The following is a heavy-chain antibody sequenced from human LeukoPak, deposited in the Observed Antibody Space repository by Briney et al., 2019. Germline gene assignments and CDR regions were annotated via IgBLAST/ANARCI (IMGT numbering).Heavy chain of an antibody. J-gene: IGHJ4*02. V-gene: IGHV1-69*13. CDR2: IIPIFGTA. CDR3: ARTPAGTVDYFDY. Sequence: SVKVSCKASGGTFSSYAISWVRLAPGQGLEWMGGIIPIFGTANYAQKFQGRVTITADESTSTAYMELSSLRSEDTAVYYCARTPAGTVDYFDYWGQGTLVTVSS. D-gene: IGHD6-19*01. CDR1: GGTFSSYA.